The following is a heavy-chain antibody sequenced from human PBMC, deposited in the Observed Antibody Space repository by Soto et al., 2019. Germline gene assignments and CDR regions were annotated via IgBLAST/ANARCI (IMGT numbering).Heavy chain of an antibody. CDR3: ASWAKRITIFGVVSGAFDI. J-gene: IGHJ3*02. Sequence: SETLSLTCTVSGGSISSYYWSWIRQPPGKGLEWIGYIYHSGSTNYNPSLKSRVTISVDTSKNQFSLKLSSVTAADTAVYYCASWAKRITIFGVVSGAFDIWGQGTMVTVSS. V-gene: IGHV4-59*08. D-gene: IGHD3-3*01. CDR1: GGSISSYY. CDR2: IYHSGST.